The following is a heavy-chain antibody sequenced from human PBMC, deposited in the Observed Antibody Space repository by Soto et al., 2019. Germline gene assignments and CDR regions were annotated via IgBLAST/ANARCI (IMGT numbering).Heavy chain of an antibody. CDR3: ATGFLAYCGGDCYSPRFDY. V-gene: IGHV1-24*01. D-gene: IGHD2-21*02. CDR2: FDPEDGET. Sequence: ASVKVSCKVSGYTLTELSMHWVRQAPGKGLEWMGGFDPEDGETIYAQKFQGRVTMTEDTSTDTAYMELSSLRSEDTAVYYCATGFLAYCGGDCYSPRFDYWCQGTLVTVSS. J-gene: IGHJ4*02. CDR1: GYTLTELS.